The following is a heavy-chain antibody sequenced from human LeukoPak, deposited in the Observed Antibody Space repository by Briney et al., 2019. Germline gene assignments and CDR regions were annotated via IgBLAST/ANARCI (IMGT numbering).Heavy chain of an antibody. CDR1: GGTFSSYA. CDR2: IIPIFGTA. J-gene: IGHJ5*02. D-gene: IGHD5-24*01. CDR3: AREAHRRDGYNLDWFDP. Sequence: GSSVKVSXKASGGTFSSYAISWVRQAPGQGLEWMGRIIPIFGTANYAQKFQGRVTITTDESTSTAYMELSSLRSEDTAVYYCAREAHRRDGYNLDWFDPWGQGTLVTVSS. V-gene: IGHV1-69*05.